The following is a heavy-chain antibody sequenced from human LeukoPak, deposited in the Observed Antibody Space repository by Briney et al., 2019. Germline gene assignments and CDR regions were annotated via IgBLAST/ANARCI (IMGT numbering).Heavy chain of an antibody. CDR1: GFIVSSNY. V-gene: IGHV3-53*01. D-gene: IGHD3-22*01. CDR3: ARDLSSAYVWPPHNWFDP. Sequence: GGSLRLSCAASGFIVSSNYMTWVRQAPGKGLEWVSVIYSGGSTSYADSVKGRFTISRDQSKNTVYLQMNSLRAEDTAVYYCARDLSSAYVWPPHNWFDPWGQGTLVTVSS. J-gene: IGHJ5*02. CDR2: IYSGGST.